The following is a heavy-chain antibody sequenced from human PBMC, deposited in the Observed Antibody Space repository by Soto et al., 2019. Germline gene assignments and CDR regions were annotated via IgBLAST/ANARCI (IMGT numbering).Heavy chain of an antibody. Sequence: SVKVSCKASGFTLSRSAVQWVRQARGQRLEWIGKIVVGSGHTNYAQKFQERVTITRDMSTSTAYMELNSLRSEDTAFYYCAAFDAGHMGFDPWGQGTLVTVSS. CDR1: GFTLSRSA. D-gene: IGHD3-9*01. CDR3: AAFDAGHMGFDP. J-gene: IGHJ5*02. V-gene: IGHV1-58*01. CDR2: IVVGSGHT.